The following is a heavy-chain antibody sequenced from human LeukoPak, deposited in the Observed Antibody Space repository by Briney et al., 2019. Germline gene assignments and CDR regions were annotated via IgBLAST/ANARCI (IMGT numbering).Heavy chain of an antibody. CDR3: ARRPLG. J-gene: IGHJ4*02. CDR1: GFTFRNYA. Sequence: GGSLRLSCAASGFTFRNYAMTWVRQAPGKGLEWVSSISLSGGSTYYADSVKGRFTITRDNSKNTVYLQMNSLRAEDTAVYYCARRPLGWGQGTLATVSS. CDR2: ISLSGGST. D-gene: IGHD1-14*01. V-gene: IGHV3-23*01.